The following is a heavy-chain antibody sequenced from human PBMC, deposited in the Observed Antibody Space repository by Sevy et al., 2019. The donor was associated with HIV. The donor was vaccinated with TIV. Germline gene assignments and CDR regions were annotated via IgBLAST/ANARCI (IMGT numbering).Heavy chain of an antibody. CDR3: ARAVVAAEKLYYFDY. J-gene: IGHJ4*02. CDR1: GGSISSGSYY. V-gene: IGHV4-61*02. D-gene: IGHD2-15*01. CDR2: IYTSGST. Sequence: SETLSLTCTVSGGSISSGSYYWSWIRQPAGKGLEWMGRIYTSGSTNYNPSLKSRVTMSVDTSKNQFSLKLSSVTAADTAVYYCARAVVAAEKLYYFDYWGQGTLVTVSS.